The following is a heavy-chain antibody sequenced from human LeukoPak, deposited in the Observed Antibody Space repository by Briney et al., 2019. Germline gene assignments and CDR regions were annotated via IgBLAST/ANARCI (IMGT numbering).Heavy chain of an antibody. CDR1: GFTFDDYA. Sequence: GGSLRLSCAASGFTFDDYAMHWVRQAPGKGLEWVLGISWNSGSIGYADSVKGRFTISRDNAKNSLYLQMNSLRAEDTAVYYCASRPSGSYARFDSWGQGTLVTVSS. CDR3: ASRPSGSYARFDS. J-gene: IGHJ4*02. V-gene: IGHV3-9*01. CDR2: ISWNSGSI. D-gene: IGHD1-26*01.